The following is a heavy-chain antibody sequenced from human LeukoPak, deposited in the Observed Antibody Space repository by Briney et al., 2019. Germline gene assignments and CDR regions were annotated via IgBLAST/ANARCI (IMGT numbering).Heavy chain of an antibody. CDR3: ARVYAPYYDYVWGSYSLNDY. D-gene: IGHD3-16*01. J-gene: IGHJ4*02. V-gene: IGHV1-18*01. CDR1: GYTFTSYG. CDR2: ISAYNGNT. Sequence: AASVKVSCKASGYTFTSYGISWVRQAPGQGLEWMGWISAYNGNTNYAQKLQGRVTMTTDTSTSTAYMELRSLRSDDTAVYYCARVYAPYYDYVWGSYSLNDYWGQGTLVTVSS.